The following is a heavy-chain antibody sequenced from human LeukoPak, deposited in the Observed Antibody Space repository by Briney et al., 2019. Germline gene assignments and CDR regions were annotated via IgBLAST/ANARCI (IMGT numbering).Heavy chain of an antibody. CDR3: ARDYRTRPYYYDSSGYPAIDY. CDR2: ISAYNGNT. V-gene: IGHV1-18*04. Sequence: GASVKVSCKASGYTFTSYYMHWVRQAPGQGLEWMGWISAYNGNTNYAQKLQGRVTMTTDTSTSTAYMELRSLRSDDTAVYYCARDYRTRPYYYDSSGYPAIDYWGQGTLVTVSS. D-gene: IGHD3-22*01. CDR1: GYTFTSYY. J-gene: IGHJ4*02.